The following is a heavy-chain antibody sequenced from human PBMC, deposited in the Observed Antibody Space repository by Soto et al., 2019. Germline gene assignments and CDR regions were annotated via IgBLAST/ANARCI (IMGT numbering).Heavy chain of an antibody. CDR1: GGSVSSGSYY. J-gene: IGHJ4*02. CDR3: ARTTYYYDSSGYLDY. V-gene: IGHV4-61*01. CDR2: IYYSGST. Sequence: QVQLQESGPGLVKPSETLSLTCTVSGGSVSSGSYYWSWIRQPPGKGLEWIGYIYYSGSTNYNPSHESRVTISVDTSKNQFSLKLRSVTAADTAVYYCARTTYYYDSSGYLDYWGQGTLVTVSS. D-gene: IGHD3-22*01.